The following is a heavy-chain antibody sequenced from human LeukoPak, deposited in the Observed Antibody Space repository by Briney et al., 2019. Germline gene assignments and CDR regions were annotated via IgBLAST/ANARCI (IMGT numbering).Heavy chain of an antibody. Sequence: PSETLSLTCAVYGGSFSGYYWSWIRQSPGKGLEWIGEISHSGSTYYNPSLKSRVTISLDTSKNQFSLKLTSVTAADTAVCYCARGVSDQNWGQGTLVTASS. V-gene: IGHV4-34*01. CDR3: ARGVSDQN. CDR2: ISHSGST. J-gene: IGHJ4*02. CDR1: GGSFSGYY.